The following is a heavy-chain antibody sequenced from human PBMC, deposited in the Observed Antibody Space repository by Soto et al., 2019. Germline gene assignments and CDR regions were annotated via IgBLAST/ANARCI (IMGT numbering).Heavy chain of an antibody. D-gene: IGHD6-13*01. V-gene: IGHV1-69*13. J-gene: IGHJ6*02. Sequence: ASVKVSCKVSAGTFSSYFINWVRQAPGQGLEWVGGIIPVFGTASYAEKFQVRVTITAAESTSTAYMELSRLRSDDTAVYYCARETPSAAAAYYYYGLDVWGQGTTVTVSS. CDR2: IIPVFGTA. CDR1: AGTFSSYF. CDR3: ARETPSAAAAYYYYGLDV.